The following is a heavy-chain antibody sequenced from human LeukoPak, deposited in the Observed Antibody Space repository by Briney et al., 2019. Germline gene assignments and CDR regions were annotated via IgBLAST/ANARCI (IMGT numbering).Heavy chain of an antibody. CDR1: GGSISSGSYY. Sequence: PSETLSLTCTVSGGSISSGSYYWSWIRQPAGKGLEWIGRIYTSGSTNYNPSLKSRVTISVDASKNQFSLKLSSVTAADTAAYYCARSGGLVIDYWGQGTLVTVSS. CDR3: ARSGGLVIDY. CDR2: IYTSGST. V-gene: IGHV4-61*02. D-gene: IGHD3/OR15-3a*01. J-gene: IGHJ4*02.